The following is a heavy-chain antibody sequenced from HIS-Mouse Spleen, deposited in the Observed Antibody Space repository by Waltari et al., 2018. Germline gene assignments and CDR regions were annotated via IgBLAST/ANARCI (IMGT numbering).Heavy chain of an antibody. D-gene: IGHD3-3*01. CDR3: ANSQYYDFWSGYYVGYYYYGMDV. V-gene: IGHV3-23*01. J-gene: IGHJ6*02. CDR1: GFTFSSYA. CDR2: ISGSGGSQ. Sequence: EVQLLESGGGLGQPGGSLRLSCAASGFTFSSYAMSWVRQAPGKGLEWVGAISGSGGSQTYAGHWKGRLTIARDSSKNTRYLHMNRLRAEDTAVYYCANSQYYDFWSGYYVGYYYYGMDVWGQGTTVTVSS.